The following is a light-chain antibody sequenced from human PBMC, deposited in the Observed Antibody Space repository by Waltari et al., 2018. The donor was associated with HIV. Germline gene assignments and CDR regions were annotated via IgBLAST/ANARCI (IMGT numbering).Light chain of an antibody. V-gene: IGLV1-47*02. CDR2: SNN. J-gene: IGLJ3*02. CDR1: SSNIGTND. CDR3: ATWDGSLSVVL. Sequence: QSELTQPPSASGTSGQRVIISRSASSSNIGTNDASLYQKIPGKAPKLLITSNNQRPSGVPDRFSGSKSGTSASLAISGLRSDDEADYYCATWDGSLSVVLFGGGTKLTVL.